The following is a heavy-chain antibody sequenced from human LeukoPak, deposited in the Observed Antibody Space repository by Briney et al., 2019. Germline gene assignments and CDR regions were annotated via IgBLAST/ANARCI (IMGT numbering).Heavy chain of an antibody. Sequence: NTSETLSLTCTVSGGSISNYYWSWIRQPPVKGLEWIGYIYYSGSTNYNPSLKSRVTISVDTSKNQFSLKLSSVTAADTAVYYCARARRWNAAVEGWWFDPWGQGTLVTVSS. CDR2: IYYSGST. CDR3: ARARRWNAAVEGWWFDP. V-gene: IGHV4-59*01. D-gene: IGHD1-1*01. CDR1: GGSISNYY. J-gene: IGHJ5*02.